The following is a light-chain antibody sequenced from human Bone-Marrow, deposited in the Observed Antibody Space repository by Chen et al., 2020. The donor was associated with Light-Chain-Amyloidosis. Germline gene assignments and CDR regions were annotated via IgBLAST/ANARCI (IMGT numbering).Light chain of an antibody. CDR1: NIAAKS. Sequence: SYVLTQAPSVSVAPGQTARITCGGQNIAAKSVHWYQQRPGQAPVLVLYDDSDRPSGIPERFSGSNSGNTAARTISRVEAGDEADYYCQVYDSSSDHAWVFGGGTRLSVL. CDR3: QVYDSSSDHAWV. CDR2: DDS. V-gene: IGLV3-21*02. J-gene: IGLJ3*02.